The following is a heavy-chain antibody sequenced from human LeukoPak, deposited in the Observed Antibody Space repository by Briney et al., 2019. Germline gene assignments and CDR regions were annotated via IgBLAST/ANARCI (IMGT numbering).Heavy chain of an antibody. CDR1: GFTFSSYA. V-gene: IGHV3-23*01. D-gene: IGHD3/OR15-3a*01. CDR3: ARGTGNFYYYMDV. Sequence: GGSLRLSCAASGFTFSSYAMSWVRQAPGKGLEWVSAISGSGGSTYYADSVKGRFTISRDNSKNTLYLQMNSLRAEDTAVYYCARGTGNFYYYMDVWGKGTTVTISS. J-gene: IGHJ6*03. CDR2: ISGSGGST.